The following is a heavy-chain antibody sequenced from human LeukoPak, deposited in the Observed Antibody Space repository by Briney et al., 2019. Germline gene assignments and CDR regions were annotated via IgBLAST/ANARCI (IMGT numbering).Heavy chain of an antibody. J-gene: IGHJ5*02. CDR1: GGSITSGTFC. Sequence: SETLSLTCTVSGGSITSGTFCWGWTRQPPGKGLEWIGTIDHSGSTSYNPSLQSRATISVDTSNNQFSLKLSSVTAADTAVYYCARAGILSTGDYFDPWGQGTLVTVSS. D-gene: IGHD5/OR15-5a*01. V-gene: IGHV4-39*07. CDR3: ARAGILSTGDYFDP. CDR2: IDHSGST.